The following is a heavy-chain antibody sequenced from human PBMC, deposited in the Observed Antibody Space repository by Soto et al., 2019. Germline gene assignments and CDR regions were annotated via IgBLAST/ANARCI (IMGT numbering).Heavy chain of an antibody. J-gene: IGHJ4*02. D-gene: IGHD6-6*01. Sequence: SETLSLTCTVSGGSISSYYWSWIRQPPGKGLEWIGYIYYSGSTNYNPSLKSRVTISVDTSKNQFSLKLSSVTAADTAIYYCAKDLHPYVEYSSSTDYWGQGTLVTVSS. CDR3: AKDLHPYVEYSSSTDY. CDR1: GGSISSYY. V-gene: IGHV4-59*12. CDR2: IYYSGST.